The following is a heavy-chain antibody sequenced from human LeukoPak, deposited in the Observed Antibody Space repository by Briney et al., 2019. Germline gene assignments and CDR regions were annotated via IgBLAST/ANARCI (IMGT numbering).Heavy chain of an antibody. V-gene: IGHV3-23*01. CDR2: ISGSGGST. D-gene: IGHD3-22*01. CDR3: AKDRSSYYDRFDY. CDR1: GFTFSSYA. J-gene: IGHJ4*02. Sequence: GGSLRLSCAASGFTFSSYAMSWVRQAPGKGLEWVSAISGSGGSTYYADSVKGRLTISRDNSKNTLYLQMNSLRAEDTAVYYCAKDRSSYYDRFDYWGQGTLVTVSS.